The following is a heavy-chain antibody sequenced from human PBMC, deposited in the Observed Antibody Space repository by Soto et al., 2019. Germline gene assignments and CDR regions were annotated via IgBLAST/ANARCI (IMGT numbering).Heavy chain of an antibody. CDR1: SGSISSSNW. Sequence: SETLSLTCAVSSGSISSSNWWSWVRQPPGKGLEWIGEIYHSGSTNYNPSLKSRVTISVDKSKNQFSLKLSSVTAADTAVYYCAGEAVAGESYMDVWGKGTTVTVSS. CDR2: IYHSGST. D-gene: IGHD6-19*01. CDR3: AGEAVAGESYMDV. J-gene: IGHJ6*03. V-gene: IGHV4-4*02.